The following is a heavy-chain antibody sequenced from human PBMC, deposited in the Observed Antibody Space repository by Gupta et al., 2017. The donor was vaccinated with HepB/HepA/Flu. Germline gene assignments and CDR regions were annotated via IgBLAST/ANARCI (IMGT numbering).Heavy chain of an antibody. D-gene: IGHD3-22*01. CDR1: GGSFSGYY. J-gene: IGHJ6*02. V-gene: IGHV4-34*01. CDR3: ARGKAYYYDSSGYYYHYYYGMDV. CDR2: INHSGST. Sequence: QVQLQQWGAGLLKPSETLSLPCAVYGGSFSGYYWSWIRPPPGKVLEWIGEINHSGSTNYNPSLKSRVTISVDTSKNQFSLKLSSVTAADTAVYYCARGKAYYYDSSGYYYHYYYGMDVWGQGTTVTVSS.